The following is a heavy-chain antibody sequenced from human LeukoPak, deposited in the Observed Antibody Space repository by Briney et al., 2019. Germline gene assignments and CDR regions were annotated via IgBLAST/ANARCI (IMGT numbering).Heavy chain of an antibody. V-gene: IGHV3-23*01. Sequence: GGSLRLSCAASGFTFSSYAMSWVRQAPGKGLEWVSTFSGSGGTTYYADSVKGRFTVSRDNSKNTLYLEMNSLRAEDTATYYCAKDLDIVATITGNWGQGTLVTVSS. CDR2: FSGSGGTT. J-gene: IGHJ4*02. CDR1: GFTFSSYA. CDR3: AKDLDIVATITGN. D-gene: IGHD5-12*01.